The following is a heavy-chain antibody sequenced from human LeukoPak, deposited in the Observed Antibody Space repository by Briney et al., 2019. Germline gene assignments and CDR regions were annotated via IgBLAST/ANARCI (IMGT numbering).Heavy chain of an antibody. CDR1: GW. CDR3: ARGGSYLSAFDI. Sequence: GGSLRLSCAASGWMHWVRQDPGKGLVWVSGINHDGSRTFYADSVKGRFTISRDNSKNTLYLQMNSLRAEDTAVYYCARGGSYLSAFDIWGQGTMVTVSS. V-gene: IGHV3-74*01. D-gene: IGHD1-26*01. CDR2: INHDGSRT. J-gene: IGHJ3*02.